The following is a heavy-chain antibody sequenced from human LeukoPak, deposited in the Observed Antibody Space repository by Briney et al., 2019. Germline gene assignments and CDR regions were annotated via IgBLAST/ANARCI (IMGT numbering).Heavy chain of an antibody. V-gene: IGHV3-11*01. D-gene: IGHD6-19*01. Sequence: GGSLRLSCAASRFTFSDYYMSWIRQAPGKGLEWVSYISSRGSTIYYADSVKGRFTISRDNAKNSLYLQMNSLRAEDTAVYYCANIVSSGWMFDDWGQGTLVTVSS. CDR2: ISSRGSTI. CDR1: RFTFSDYY. J-gene: IGHJ4*02. CDR3: ANIVSSGWMFDD.